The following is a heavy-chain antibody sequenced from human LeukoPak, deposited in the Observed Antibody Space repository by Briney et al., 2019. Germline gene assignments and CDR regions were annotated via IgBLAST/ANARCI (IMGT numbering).Heavy chain of an antibody. Sequence: GASVKVSCKASGYTFTGYYMHWVRQAPGQGLEWMGWINPNSGGTNYAQKFQGRVTMTRDTSISTAYMELSRLRSDDTAVYYCARAGFGVVVPAAIGWFYPWGQGTLVTVSS. CDR3: ARAGFGVVVPAAIGWFYP. J-gene: IGHJ5*02. V-gene: IGHV1-2*02. D-gene: IGHD2-2*01. CDR1: GYTFTGYY. CDR2: INPNSGGT.